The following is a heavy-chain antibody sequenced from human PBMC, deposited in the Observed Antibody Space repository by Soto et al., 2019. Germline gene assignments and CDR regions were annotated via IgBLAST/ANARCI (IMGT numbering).Heavy chain of an antibody. D-gene: IGHD6-19*01. J-gene: IGHJ6*02. CDR3: ASPNPMYSSGWYGPGRGYYYGMDV. Sequence: ASVKVSCKASGYTFTSYYMHWVRQAPGQGLEWMGIINPSGGSTSYAQKFQGRVTMTRDTSTSTVYMELSSLRSEDTAVYYCASPNPMYSSGWYGPGRGYYYGMDVWRQGTTVTVSS. V-gene: IGHV1-46*01. CDR2: INPSGGST. CDR1: GYTFTSYY.